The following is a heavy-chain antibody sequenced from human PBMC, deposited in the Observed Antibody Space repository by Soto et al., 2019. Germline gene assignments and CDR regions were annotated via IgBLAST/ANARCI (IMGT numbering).Heavy chain of an antibody. J-gene: IGHJ4*02. CDR2: VYYTGSTST. D-gene: IGHD5-12*01. CDR1: GAPINNYY. Sequence: PSETLSLTCSVSGAPINNYYWSWIRQPPGKGLEWIGFVYYTGSTSTKYNPSLQSRVAMSVDSSKNQFSLKLTSMTAADTAIYYCAKYRRTDAEGYRLDFWGPGTLVTVSS. CDR3: AKYRRTDAEGYRLDF. V-gene: IGHV4-59*01.